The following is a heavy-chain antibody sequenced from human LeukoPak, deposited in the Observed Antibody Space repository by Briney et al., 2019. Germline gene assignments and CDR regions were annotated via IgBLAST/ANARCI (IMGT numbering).Heavy chain of an antibody. Sequence: GASVKVSCKASGGTFSSYAISWVRQAPGQGLEWMGGIIPIFGTANYAQKFQGRVTMTTDTSTSTAYMELRSLRSDDTAVYYCARDRVGVHAPPDYWGQGTLVTVSS. D-gene: IGHD2-8*01. CDR3: ARDRVGVHAPPDY. CDR2: IIPIFGTA. J-gene: IGHJ4*02. V-gene: IGHV1-69*05. CDR1: GGTFSSYA.